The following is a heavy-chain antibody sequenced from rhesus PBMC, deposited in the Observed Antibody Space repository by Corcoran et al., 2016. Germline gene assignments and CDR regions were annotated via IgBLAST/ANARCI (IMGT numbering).Heavy chain of an antibody. Sequence: QVQLQESGPGLVKSSETLSLTCAVAGASISSYSWGWLRQPPGKGLEWIGEIKGNSGLTYYHASLHDRVSLSKDASKHQFSLRLTSVTAAATAMYFCIRPPSFKIADYWGQGVLVTVSS. J-gene: IGHJ4*01. CDR3: IRPPSFKIADY. CDR1: GASISSYS. V-gene: IGHV4-80*01. D-gene: IGHD1-44*02. CDR2: IKGNSGLT.